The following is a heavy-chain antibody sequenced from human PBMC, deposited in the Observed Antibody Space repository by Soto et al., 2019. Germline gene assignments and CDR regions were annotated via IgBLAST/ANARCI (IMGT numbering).Heavy chain of an antibody. CDR3: AKADGEQWLLPHLDK. Sequence: EVQLLESGGGVVQPGGSLRLSCVASGFNFKKFAMSWVRQAPGEGLEWVSGISCCGGSTSYADSVKGRFSIARHDSTNTLSLQMNNLRVEDTAQYYWAKADGEQWLLPHLDKWGQGTLVTVS. V-gene: IGHV3-23*01. D-gene: IGHD6-19*01. CDR1: GFNFKKFA. J-gene: IGHJ4*02. CDR2: ISCCGGST.